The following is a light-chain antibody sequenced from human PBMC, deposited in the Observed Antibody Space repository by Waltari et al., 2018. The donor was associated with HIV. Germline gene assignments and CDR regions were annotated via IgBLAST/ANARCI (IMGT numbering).Light chain of an antibody. V-gene: IGLV4-69*01. J-gene: IGLJ3*02. CDR1: GALSSYA. CDR3: QTWDTGPV. Sequence: QLVLTQSPSASAFLGDLVKITCTLNGALSSYAIAWHQHQPEKGPRYLMKLKSDGSHNREDGSPGRLSASNPGSDHHRTISRLQSEDEGYYYCQTWDTGPVFGGGTKLTVL. CDR2: LKSDGSH.